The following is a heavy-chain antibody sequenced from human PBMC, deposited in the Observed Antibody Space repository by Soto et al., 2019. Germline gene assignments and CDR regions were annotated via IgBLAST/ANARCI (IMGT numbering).Heavy chain of an antibody. D-gene: IGHD3-10*01. CDR2: INKGRSST. J-gene: IGHJ6*01. Sequence: SLRLSCATSGFTCSDYWMHWVRQVPGKGLQWVSLINKGRSSTTYADSVRGRFPISRDNGRKTVYLQMNSLASDDTADYYFARDPHGSGQYLYYGMEGWGQGTRVTVSS. V-gene: IGHV3-74*01. CDR1: GFTCSDYW. CDR3: ARDPHGSGQYLYYGMEG.